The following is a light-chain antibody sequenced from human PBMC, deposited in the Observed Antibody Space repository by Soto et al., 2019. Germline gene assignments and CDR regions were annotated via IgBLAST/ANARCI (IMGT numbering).Light chain of an antibody. J-gene: IGKJ2*01. CDR1: QSVSSY. CDR3: QQRSNWPPVYT. CDR2: DAS. V-gene: IGKV3-11*01. Sequence: EIVLTQSPATLSLSPGERATLSCRASQSVSSYLAWYQQKPGQAPRLLIYDASNRATGIPARFSGSGSGTDFTLTISRLEPEDFAFYYCQQRSNWPPVYTFGKGTKLEIK.